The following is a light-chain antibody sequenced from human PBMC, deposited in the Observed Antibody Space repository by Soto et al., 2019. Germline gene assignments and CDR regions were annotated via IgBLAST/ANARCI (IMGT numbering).Light chain of an antibody. CDR1: SSNIGADYD. CDR2: GNN. Sequence: QSVLTQPPSVSGVPGQRVTISCSGSSSNIGADYDVHWYQNLPGTAPKLLIYGNNNRPSGVPDRFSGSKSGTSASLAITGLQAEDEADYYCQSYDSSLSAYVFGTGTKVTVL. J-gene: IGLJ1*01. V-gene: IGLV1-40*01. CDR3: QSYDSSLSAYV.